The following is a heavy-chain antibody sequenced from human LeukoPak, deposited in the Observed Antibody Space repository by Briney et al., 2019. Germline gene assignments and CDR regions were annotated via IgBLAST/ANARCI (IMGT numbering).Heavy chain of an antibody. CDR3: ARLGTLELLLGVPPWYYYYMDV. CDR2: IYPGDSDT. J-gene: IGHJ6*03. Sequence: GESLKISCKGSGYSFTSYWIGWVRQMPGKGLEWMGIIYPGDSDTRYSPSFQGQVTISADKSISTAYLQWSSLKASDTAMYYCARLGTLELLLGVPPWYYYYMDVWGKGTTVTVSS. D-gene: IGHD1-7*01. CDR1: GYSFTSYW. V-gene: IGHV5-51*01.